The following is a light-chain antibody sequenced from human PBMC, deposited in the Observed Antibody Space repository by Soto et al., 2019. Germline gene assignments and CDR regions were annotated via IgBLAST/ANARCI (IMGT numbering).Light chain of an antibody. J-gene: IGLJ1*01. CDR2: DVS. CDR3: NSYPSSSTYV. V-gene: IGLV2-14*03. CDR1: SGDVGGYNY. Sequence: QSALTQPVSVSGSPGQSITISCTGTSGDVGGYNYVSWYQQHPGKAPKLMIYDVSNRPSGVSNRFSGSKSGNTASLTISGLQAEDDADYSCNSYPSSSTYVFGTGTKLTVL.